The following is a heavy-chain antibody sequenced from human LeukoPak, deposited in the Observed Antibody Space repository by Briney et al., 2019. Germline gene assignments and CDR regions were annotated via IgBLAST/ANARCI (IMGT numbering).Heavy chain of an antibody. CDR1: GFTFSSYV. J-gene: IGHJ5*02. CDR3: ARDRGGRGWFDP. D-gene: IGHD2-15*01. CDR2: ISYDGSNE. V-gene: IGHV3-30*04. Sequence: GGSLRLSCAASGFTFSSYVMHWVRQAPGKGLEWVAIISYDGSNEYYADSVKGRFTISRDNSKNTLYLQMNSLRAADTAVYYCARDRGGRGWFDPWGQGTLVTVSS.